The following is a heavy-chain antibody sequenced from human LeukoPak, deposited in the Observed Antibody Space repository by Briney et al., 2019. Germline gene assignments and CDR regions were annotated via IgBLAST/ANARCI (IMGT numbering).Heavy chain of an antibody. CDR2: IYSGGST. Sequence: PEGSLRLSCAASGFTVSSNYMSWVRQAPGKGLEWVSVIYSGGSTYYADSVKGRFTISRDNSKNTLFLQMNDLRDEDSAVYYCVTSSWSSFDNWGQGTLVIVSS. CDR3: VTSSWSSFDN. V-gene: IGHV3-53*01. D-gene: IGHD6-13*01. J-gene: IGHJ4*02. CDR1: GFTVSSNY.